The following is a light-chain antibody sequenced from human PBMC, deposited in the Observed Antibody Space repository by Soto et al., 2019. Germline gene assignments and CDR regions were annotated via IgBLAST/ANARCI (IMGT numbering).Light chain of an antibody. V-gene: IGKV3-11*01. CDR1: QSVSSY. J-gene: IGKJ5*01. CDR2: DAS. Sequence: EIVLTQSPATLSLSPGERATLSCRASQSVSSYLAWYQQKPGQAPRLLIYDASNRATGIPARFSGSGSGTDFTLTISSREPEDFSVYYCQQRSNWPPTFGQGTRVEI. CDR3: QQRSNWPPT.